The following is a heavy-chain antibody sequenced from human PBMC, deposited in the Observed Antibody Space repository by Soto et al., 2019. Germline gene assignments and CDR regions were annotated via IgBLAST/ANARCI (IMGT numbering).Heavy chain of an antibody. V-gene: IGHV1-69*01. Sequence: QVHLVQSGAEVKKPGSSVRVCCKTSGGTFSSYSFTWVRQAPGQGLEWMGEIIPILNTANFAQKFQSRVPITADEPTSTVYMDLSSLSPDDTAVYYCARLDYDSTYGFYYYGLDVWGQGTTVTVSS. D-gene: IGHD3-10*01. CDR1: GGTFSSYS. J-gene: IGHJ6*02. CDR3: ARLDYDSTYGFYYYGLDV. CDR2: IIPILNTA.